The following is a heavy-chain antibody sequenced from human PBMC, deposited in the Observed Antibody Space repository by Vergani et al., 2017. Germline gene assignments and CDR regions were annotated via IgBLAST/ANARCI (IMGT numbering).Heavy chain of an antibody. CDR3: ARGNYYGSGTYVDP. J-gene: IGHJ5*02. Sequence: ELQLVESGGGLVQPGGSLRLSCAASGTPASGNYMTWVRQAPGKGLEWGSHIYSGEETYYADYVKGRVTISRDTSKNTLHLQINNLRVEDTAVYYCARGNYYGSGTYVDPWGQGTLVTVSS. CDR2: IYSGEET. D-gene: IGHD3-10*01. CDR1: GTPASGNY. V-gene: IGHV3-66*02.